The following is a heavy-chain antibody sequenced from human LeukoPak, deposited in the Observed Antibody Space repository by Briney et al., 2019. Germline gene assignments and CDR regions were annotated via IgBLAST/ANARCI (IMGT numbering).Heavy chain of an antibody. D-gene: IGHD3-22*01. CDR2: INHSGST. CDR3: ARGPPPYYYDSSGYYSLFDY. J-gene: IGHJ4*02. V-gene: IGHV4-34*01. Sequence: SETLSLTCAVYGGSFSGYYWSWIRQPPGKGLEWIGEINHSGSTNYNPSLKSRVTISVDTSKNQFSLKLSSVAAADTAVYYCARGPPPYYYDSSGYYSLFDYWGQGTLVTVSS. CDR1: GGSFSGYY.